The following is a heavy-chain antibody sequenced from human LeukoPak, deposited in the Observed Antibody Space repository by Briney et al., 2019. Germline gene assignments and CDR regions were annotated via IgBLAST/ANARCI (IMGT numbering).Heavy chain of an antibody. D-gene: IGHD1-1*01. CDR1: GYRFTAYY. Sequence: ASVKVSCKASGYRFTAYYIHWVRQAPGQGLEWMGWINPNSGTNYAQKFQGRVTMTRDTSISTAYMELTRLTSDDTAVYYCARNRWMDYWGQGTLVTVSS. CDR2: INPNSGT. V-gene: IGHV1-2*02. J-gene: IGHJ4*02. CDR3: ARNRWMDY.